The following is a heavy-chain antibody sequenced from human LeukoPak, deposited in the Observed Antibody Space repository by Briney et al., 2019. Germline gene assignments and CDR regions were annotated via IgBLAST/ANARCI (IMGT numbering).Heavy chain of an antibody. CDR2: ISSSSSYI. D-gene: IGHD1-26*01. J-gene: IGHJ4*02. Sequence: GGSLRLSCAASGFTFSSYSMNWVRQAPGKGLEWVSSISSSSSYIYYADSVKGRFTISRDNAKNSLYLQMNSLRAEDTAVYYCAKGQVGALRWFDYWGQGTLVTVSS. CDR1: GFTFSSYS. V-gene: IGHV3-21*04. CDR3: AKGQVGALRWFDY.